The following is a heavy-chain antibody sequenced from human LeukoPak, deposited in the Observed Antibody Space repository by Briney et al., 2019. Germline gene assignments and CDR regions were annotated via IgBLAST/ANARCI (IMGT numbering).Heavy chain of an antibody. V-gene: IGHV3-30*03. D-gene: IGHD4-17*01. J-gene: IGHJ4*02. CDR1: GFTFSSYG. Sequence: GRSLRLSCAASGFTFSSYGMHWVRQAPGKGLEWVAVISYDGSNKYYADSVKGRFTISRDNSKNTLYLQMNSLRAEDTAVYYCAREKVYGDFDYWGQGTLVTVSS. CDR2: ISYDGSNK. CDR3: AREKVYGDFDY.